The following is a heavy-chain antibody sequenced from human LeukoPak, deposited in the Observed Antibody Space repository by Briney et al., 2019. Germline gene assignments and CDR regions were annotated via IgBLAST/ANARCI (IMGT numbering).Heavy chain of an antibody. Sequence: GGSLRLSCAASGFTFSSYGMHWVRQAPGKGLEWVAVISYDGSNKYYADSVKGRFTISRDNSKNTLYLQMNSLRAEDTAVYYCARGGAGSWYLPGGMDVWGQGTTVTVSS. J-gene: IGHJ6*02. D-gene: IGHD6-13*01. CDR1: GFTFSSYG. CDR2: ISYDGSNK. CDR3: ARGGAGSWYLPGGMDV. V-gene: IGHV3-30*03.